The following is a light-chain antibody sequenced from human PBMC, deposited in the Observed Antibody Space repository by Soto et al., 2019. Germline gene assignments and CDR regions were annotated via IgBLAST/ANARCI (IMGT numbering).Light chain of an antibody. V-gene: IGLV3-21*04. CDR1: NIGSKS. Sequence: SYELTQPPSVSVAPGRTARITCGGNNIGSKSVHWYQQKPGQAPVLVIYYDSDRPSGIPERFSGSKSGNTATLTISRVEAGDEADYYCQVWDTSSDHVYVFGTGTKLTVL. J-gene: IGLJ1*01. CDR3: QVWDTSSDHVYV. CDR2: YDS.